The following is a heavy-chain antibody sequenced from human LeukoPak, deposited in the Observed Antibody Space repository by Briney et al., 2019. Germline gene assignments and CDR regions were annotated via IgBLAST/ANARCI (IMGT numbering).Heavy chain of an antibody. CDR2: INPISGVT. D-gene: IGHD3-22*01. Sequence: GASVKVSCKASGFTFTDYYMHWVRQAPGQGLEWMGWINPISGVTNYAQKFRGRVTMTRNTSISTAYMELSSLRSEDTAVYYCARDHSGYLAPPYFDYWGQGPLVTVSS. J-gene: IGHJ4*02. V-gene: IGHV1-2*02. CDR3: ARDHSGYLAPPYFDY. CDR1: GFTFTDYY.